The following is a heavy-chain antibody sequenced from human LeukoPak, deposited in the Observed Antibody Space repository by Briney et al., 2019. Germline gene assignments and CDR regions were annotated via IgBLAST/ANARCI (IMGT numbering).Heavy chain of an antibody. D-gene: IGHD2-21*02. Sequence: SETLSLTCTVSGGSISSYYWSWIRQHPGKGLEWIGYIYYSGSTYYNPSLKSRVTISVDTSKNQFSLKLSSVTAADTAVYYCARDGDRGAFDIWGQGTMVTVSS. CDR2: IYYSGST. V-gene: IGHV4-59*06. CDR1: GGSISSYY. CDR3: ARDGDRGAFDI. J-gene: IGHJ3*02.